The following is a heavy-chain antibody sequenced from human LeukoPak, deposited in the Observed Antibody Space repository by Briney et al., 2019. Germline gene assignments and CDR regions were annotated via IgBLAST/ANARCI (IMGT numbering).Heavy chain of an antibody. V-gene: IGHV4-4*07. Sequence: SETLSLTCTVSGGSISSYYWSWIRQPAGKGLEWIGRIYTSGSTNYNPSLKSRVTMSVDTSKNQFSLKLSSVTAADTAVYYCARHEDDYVWGSYRYSWFDPWGQGTLVTVSS. D-gene: IGHD3-16*02. CDR2: IYTSGST. CDR3: ARHEDDYVWGSYRYSWFDP. CDR1: GGSISSYY. J-gene: IGHJ5*02.